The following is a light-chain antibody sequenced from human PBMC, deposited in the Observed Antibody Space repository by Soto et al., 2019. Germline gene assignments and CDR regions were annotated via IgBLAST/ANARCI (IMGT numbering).Light chain of an antibody. CDR2: GAS. CDR1: QSVSSSY. V-gene: IGKV3-20*01. J-gene: IGKJ5*01. CDR3: QQYGSSHTIT. Sequence: EIVLTHSPCTLSLSPGERSTLSCRASQSVSSSYLAWYQQKPGQAPRLLIYGASSRATGIPDSFSGSGSATDFTLPISRLEPEDFAVYYCQQYGSSHTITFGQGTRLEIK.